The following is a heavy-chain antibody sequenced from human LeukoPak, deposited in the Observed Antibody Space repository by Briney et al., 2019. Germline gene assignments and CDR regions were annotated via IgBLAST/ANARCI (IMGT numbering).Heavy chain of an antibody. V-gene: IGHV3-74*01. CDR3: AKIDAY. CDR2: INSDGSIT. Sequence: GGSLRLSGAASGFTFSRNWMHWVRQAPGKGLVWVSRINSDGSITNYADSVKGRFTISRDNAKNTLYLQMSSLRAEDTAVYYCAKIDAYWGQGTLVTVSS. CDR1: GFTFSRNW. J-gene: IGHJ4*02.